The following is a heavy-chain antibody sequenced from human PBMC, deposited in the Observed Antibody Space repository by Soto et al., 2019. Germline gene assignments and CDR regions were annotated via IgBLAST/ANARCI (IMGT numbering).Heavy chain of an antibody. CDR3: ARESSGDHNHNWFDP. D-gene: IGHD1-20*01. J-gene: IGHJ5*02. V-gene: IGHV4-59*01. CDR1: GGSISPYY. Sequence: QVQLQESGPGLVKPSETLSLTCTVSGGSISPYYWSWVRQSPGKGLEWIGFIWFSGSTTYNPSLKSRVTMSVDMSKNHLSLELNSVTAADTAVYYCARESSGDHNHNWFDPWGQGTLVTVSA. CDR2: IWFSGST.